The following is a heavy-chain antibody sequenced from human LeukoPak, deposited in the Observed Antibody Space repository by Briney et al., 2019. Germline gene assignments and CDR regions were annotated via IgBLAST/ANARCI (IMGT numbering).Heavy chain of an antibody. V-gene: IGHV5-51*01. CDR2: IYPGDSDT. Sequence: GKSLKISCKGSGYSFTSYWIGWVRQMPGKGLDWMGIIYPGDSDTRYSPSFQGQVTISADESISTAYLQWSSLKASGTAMCICAISRGVGAYQLLWAQGTLVTVSS. CDR3: AISRGVGAYQLL. J-gene: IGHJ4*02. D-gene: IGHD2-2*01. CDR1: GYSFTSYW.